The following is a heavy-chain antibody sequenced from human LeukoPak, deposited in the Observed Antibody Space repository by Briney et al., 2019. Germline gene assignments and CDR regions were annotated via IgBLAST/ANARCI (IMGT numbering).Heavy chain of an antibody. CDR3: ARERGFIAVAGAFDY. D-gene: IGHD6-19*01. J-gene: IGHJ4*02. V-gene: IGHV1-69*05. Sequence: SVKVSCKASGGTFSSYAISWVRQAPGQGLEWMGRIIPIFDTANYAQKLQGRVTITTDESTSTAYMELSSLRSEDTAVYYCARERGFIAVAGAFDYWGQGTLVTVSS. CDR1: GGTFSSYA. CDR2: IIPIFDTA.